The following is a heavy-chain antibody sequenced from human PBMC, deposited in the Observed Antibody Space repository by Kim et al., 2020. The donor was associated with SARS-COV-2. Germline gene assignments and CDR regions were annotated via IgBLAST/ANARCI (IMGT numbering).Heavy chain of an antibody. CDR1: GFTFSSYS. D-gene: IGHD3-3*01. CDR2: ISSSSSYI. J-gene: IGHJ6*03. Sequence: GGSLRLSCAASGFTFSSYSMNWVRQAPGKGLEWVSSISSSSSYIYYADSVKGRFTISRDNAKNSLYLQMNSLRAEDTAVYYCARGGDRTIFGVVTTLYYMDVWGKGTTVTVSS. CDR3: ARGGDRTIFGVVTTLYYMDV. V-gene: IGHV3-21*01.